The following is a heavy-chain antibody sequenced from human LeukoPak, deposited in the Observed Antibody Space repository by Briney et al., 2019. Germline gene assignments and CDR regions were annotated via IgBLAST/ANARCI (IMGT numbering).Heavy chain of an antibody. J-gene: IGHJ6*03. D-gene: IGHD3-10*01. CDR1: GGSISSYY. CDR3: ARGFRRGGYYYYYYMDV. CDR2: IYYSGST. V-gene: IGHV4-59*01. Sequence: SSETLSLTCTVSGGSISSYYWSWIRQPPGKGLEWIGYIYYSGSTNYNPSLKSRVTISVDTSKNQFSLKLSSVTAADTAVYHCARGFRRGGYYYYYYMDVWGKGTTVTVSS.